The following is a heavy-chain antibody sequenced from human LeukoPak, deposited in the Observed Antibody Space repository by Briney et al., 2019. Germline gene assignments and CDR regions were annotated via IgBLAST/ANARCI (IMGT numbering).Heavy chain of an antibody. V-gene: IGHV3-11*01. CDR3: ARNYYGSGSHYVDY. CDR1: GFTFSDYY. D-gene: IGHD3-10*01. J-gene: IGHJ4*02. Sequence: GGSLRLSCAASGFTFSDYYMSWIRQAPGKGLEWFSYISSSGNTIYYADSVKGRFTISRDNAKPSLYLQMNSLRAEDTAVYYCARNYYGSGSHYVDYWVQGTLATVSS. CDR2: ISSSGNTI.